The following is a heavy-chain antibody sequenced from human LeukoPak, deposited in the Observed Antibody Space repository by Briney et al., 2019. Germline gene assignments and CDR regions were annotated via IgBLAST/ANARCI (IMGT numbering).Heavy chain of an antibody. Sequence: SETLSLTCTVSGGSISSSSYYWGWIRQPPGKGLEWIGSIYYSGSTYYNPSLKSRVTISVDTSKNQFSLKLSSVTAADTAVYYCAGNLIVGATQDYFDYWGQGTLVTVSS. V-gene: IGHV4-39*01. CDR1: GGSISSSSYY. D-gene: IGHD1-26*01. J-gene: IGHJ4*02. CDR2: IYYSGST. CDR3: AGNLIVGATQDYFDY.